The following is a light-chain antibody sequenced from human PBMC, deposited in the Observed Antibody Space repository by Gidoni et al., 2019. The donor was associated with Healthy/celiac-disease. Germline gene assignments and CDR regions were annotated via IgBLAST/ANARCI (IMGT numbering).Light chain of an antibody. CDR3: QQRSNWPPADT. J-gene: IGKJ2*01. Sequence: EIVLTQSPATLSLSPGERATLSCRASQSVSSYLAWYQQKPGQAPRLPIYDASNRATGIPARFSGSGSGTDFTLTISSLEPEDFAVYYCQQRSNWPPADTFGQGTKLEIK. CDR1: QSVSSY. V-gene: IGKV3-11*01. CDR2: DAS.